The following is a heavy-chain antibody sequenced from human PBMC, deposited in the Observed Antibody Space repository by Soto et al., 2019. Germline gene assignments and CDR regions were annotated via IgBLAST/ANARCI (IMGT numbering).Heavy chain of an antibody. CDR2: IIPIFGTA. J-gene: IGHJ6*02. CDR1: GGTFSSYA. D-gene: IGHD6-13*01. V-gene: IGHV1-69*13. CDR3: ARASGIAAFSYYGMDG. Sequence: GASVKVSCKASGGTFSSYAISWVRQAPGQGLEWMGGIIPIFGTANYAQKFQGRVTITADESTSTAYMELSSLRSEDTAVYYCARASGIAAFSYYGMDGWGQGTTVTVSS.